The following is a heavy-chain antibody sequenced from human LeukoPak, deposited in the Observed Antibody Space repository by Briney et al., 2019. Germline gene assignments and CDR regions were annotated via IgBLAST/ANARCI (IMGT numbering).Heavy chain of an antibody. CDR1: GGSISSSSSY. Sequence: SETLSLTCTVSGGSISSSSSYWGWIRQPPGKGLEWIGSIYYSGSTYYNPSLKSRVTISVDTSKNQFSLKLSSVTAADTAVYYCARLGSYRTIDYWGQGTLVTVSS. D-gene: IGHD2-8*01. V-gene: IGHV4-39*01. CDR2: IYYSGST. J-gene: IGHJ4*02. CDR3: ARLGSYRTIDY.